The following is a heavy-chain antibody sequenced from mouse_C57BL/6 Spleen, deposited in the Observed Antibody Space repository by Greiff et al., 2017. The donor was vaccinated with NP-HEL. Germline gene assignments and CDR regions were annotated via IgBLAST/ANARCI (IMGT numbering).Heavy chain of an antibody. CDR1: GYAFSSSR. J-gene: IGHJ4*01. D-gene: IGHD2-10*01. CDR2: IYPGDGDT. CDR3: ARPLLGAMDY. Sequence: VQLQQSGPELVKPGASVKISCKASGYAFSSSRMNWVKQRPGKGLEWIGRIYPGDGDTNYNGKFKGKATLTADKSSSTAYMQLSSLTSEDSAVYFCARPLLGAMDYWGQGTSVTVSS. V-gene: IGHV1-82*01.